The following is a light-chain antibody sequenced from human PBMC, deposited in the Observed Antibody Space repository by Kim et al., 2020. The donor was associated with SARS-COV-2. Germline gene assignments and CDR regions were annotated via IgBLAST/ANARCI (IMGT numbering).Light chain of an antibody. CDR3: QQYKSDPYT. J-gene: IGKJ2*01. CDR2: DAS. V-gene: IGKV1-5*01. Sequence: DIQMTQYPSTLSASVGDTVSITCRASQYLATWVAWYQQKPGMAPKVLMYDASKLKSGVPSRFSGSGSGTEFTLTITSLQPDDFAAYSCQQYKSDPYTFGQGTKLEI. CDR1: QYLATW.